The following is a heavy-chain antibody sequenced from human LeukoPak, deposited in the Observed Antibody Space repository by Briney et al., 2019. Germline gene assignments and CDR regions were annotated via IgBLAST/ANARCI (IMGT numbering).Heavy chain of an antibody. CDR3: ARDKDTAMAGDRELYYYYYMDV. CDR1: GASVRSDH. D-gene: IGHD5-18*01. CDR2: MHGSGSP. V-gene: IGHV4-59*02. Sequence: PSETLTLTCTVSGASVRSDHWNWIRQPPGKGLEWIAYMHGSGSPNYNPSLASRLTLSVDATENLLSLKLTSVTAADTAVYYCARDKDTAMAGDRELYYYYYMDVWGKGTTVTVSS. J-gene: IGHJ6*03.